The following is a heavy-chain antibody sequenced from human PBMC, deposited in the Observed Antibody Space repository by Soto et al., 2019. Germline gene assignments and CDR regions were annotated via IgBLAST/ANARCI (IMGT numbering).Heavy chain of an antibody. CDR2: ISYDGGNE. Sequence: QVQLVESGGGVVQPGRSLGLSCTVSGFAFRSYGLHWVRQAPGKGLEWVAVISYDGGNERYADSVKGRFTISRDNSKNTLYLQMNSLSAEDTAVYYCAKDTYYHDSTGYYVFDYWGHGTLVTVSS. CDR1: GFAFRSYG. J-gene: IGHJ4*01. CDR3: AKDTYYHDSTGYYVFDY. V-gene: IGHV3-30*18. D-gene: IGHD3-22*01.